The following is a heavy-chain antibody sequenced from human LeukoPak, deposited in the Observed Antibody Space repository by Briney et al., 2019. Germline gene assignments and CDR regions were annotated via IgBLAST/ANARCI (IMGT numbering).Heavy chain of an antibody. CDR2: IKPDGSAK. J-gene: IGHJ4*02. D-gene: IGHD1-14*01. V-gene: IGHV3-7*01. CDR1: GFQFSTSW. CDR3: ARDVAYNAFDY. Sequence: GGSLRLSCAAPGFQFSTSWMTWVRQAPGKGLEWVANIKPDGSAKNYVGFVQGRFTISRDNPGNSVYLQMRSLRADDTALYFCARDVAYNAFDYWGQGTLVTVSS.